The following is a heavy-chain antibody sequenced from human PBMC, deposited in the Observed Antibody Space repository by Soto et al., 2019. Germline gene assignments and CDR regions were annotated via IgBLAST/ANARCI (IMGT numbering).Heavy chain of an antibody. CDR2: ISGGGSYI. CDR1: GFTFSDEN. V-gene: IGHV3-21*06. D-gene: IGHD2-2*01. J-gene: IGHJ6*02. CDR3: ARDSDCHSTSCFFPPHV. Sequence: GGSLRLSCSASGFTFSDENMSWVRQVPGKGLEWVSGISGGGSYIFYADSVQGRFSISRDNPRNSLFLEMNSLRVEDTAVYYCARDSDCHSTSCFFPPHVWGQGTTVTVSS.